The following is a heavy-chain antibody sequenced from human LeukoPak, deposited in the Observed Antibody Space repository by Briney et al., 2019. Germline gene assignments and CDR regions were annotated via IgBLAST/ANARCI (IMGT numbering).Heavy chain of an antibody. CDR1: GGSFSSYA. Sequence: SVKVSCKASGGSFSSYAISWVRQAPGQGLEWMGGIIPIFGTANYARKFQGRVTITADESTSTAYMELSSLRSEDTAVYYCARDRGAGTLYYFDYWGQGTLVTVSS. V-gene: IGHV1-69*13. CDR3: ARDRGAGTLYYFDY. D-gene: IGHD1-7*01. CDR2: IIPIFGTA. J-gene: IGHJ4*02.